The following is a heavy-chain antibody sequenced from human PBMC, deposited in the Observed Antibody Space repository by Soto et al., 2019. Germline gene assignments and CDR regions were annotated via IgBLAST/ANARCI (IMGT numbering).Heavy chain of an antibody. Sequence: GGSLRLSCAASGFRFSDHYMTWIRQAPGKGLEWVSKISGDATTTYYADSVKGRFTVSRDNAKNSVYLQMNSLRAEDTAVYYCASDPYYYSSGFWGQGTLVIVSS. CDR2: ISGDATTT. J-gene: IGHJ4*02. D-gene: IGHD3-10*01. CDR3: ASDPYYYSSGF. V-gene: IGHV3-11*01. CDR1: GFRFSDHY.